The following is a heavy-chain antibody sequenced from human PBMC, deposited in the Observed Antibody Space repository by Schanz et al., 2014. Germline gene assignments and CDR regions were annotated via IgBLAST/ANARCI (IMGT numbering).Heavy chain of an antibody. Sequence: VQLVESGGGVVQPGRSLRLSCAASGFTFSSYGMHWVRQSPGKGLEWVSYISSSGTSIYYADSVKGRFTISRDNAKNSLYLQMNSLRAEDTAVYYCAGAVATIRADSFDIWGQGTMVAVSS. CDR1: GFTFSSYG. CDR3: AGAVATIRADSFDI. J-gene: IGHJ3*02. D-gene: IGHD5-12*01. CDR2: ISSSGTSI. V-gene: IGHV3-48*01.